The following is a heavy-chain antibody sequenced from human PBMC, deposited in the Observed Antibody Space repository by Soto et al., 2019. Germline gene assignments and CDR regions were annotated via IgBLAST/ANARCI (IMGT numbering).Heavy chain of an antibody. CDR3: ARLGGSSPELHYYYYGMDV. CDR1: GYSFTIYC. Sequence: PGESLKISCNGSGYSFTIYCIGWVLQMPGKGLEWMGIIYPGDSDTRYSPSFQCQVTISADKSISTAYLQWSSLKASDTAMYYCARLGGSSPELHYYYYGMDVWGQGTTVTVSS. V-gene: IGHV5-51*01. D-gene: IGHD6-6*01. J-gene: IGHJ6*02. CDR2: IYPGDSDT.